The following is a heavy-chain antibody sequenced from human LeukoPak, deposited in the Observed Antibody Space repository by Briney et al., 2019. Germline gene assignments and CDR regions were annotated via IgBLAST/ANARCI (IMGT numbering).Heavy chain of an antibody. V-gene: IGHV1-18*01. D-gene: IGHD5-12*01. CDR1: GYTFTSYG. CDR3: ARDGLVATPYGMDV. J-gene: IGHJ6*02. Sequence: GASVKVSCKASGYTFTSYGISWVRQAPGQELEWMGWISAYNGNTNYAQKLQGRVTMTTDTSTSTAYMELRSLRSDDTAVYYCARDGLVATPYGMDVWGQGTTVTVSS. CDR2: ISAYNGNT.